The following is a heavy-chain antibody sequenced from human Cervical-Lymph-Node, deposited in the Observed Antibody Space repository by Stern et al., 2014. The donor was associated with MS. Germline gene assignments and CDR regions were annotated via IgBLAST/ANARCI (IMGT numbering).Heavy chain of an antibody. CDR2: INPSGGST. Sequence: QEQLVESGAEVKKPGASGKVSCKASGYTFTSYYMHWVRQAPGQGLEWMGIINPSGGSTSYAQKFQGRVTMTRDTSTSTVYMELSSLRSEDTAVYYCARVAAGTLYYYYGMDVWGQGTTVTVSS. J-gene: IGHJ6*02. V-gene: IGHV1-46*01. CDR3: ARVAAGTLYYYYGMDV. CDR1: GYTFTSYY. D-gene: IGHD6-13*01.